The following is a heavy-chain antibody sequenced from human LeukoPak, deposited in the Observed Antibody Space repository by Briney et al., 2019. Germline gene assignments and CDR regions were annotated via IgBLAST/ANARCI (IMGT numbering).Heavy chain of an antibody. CDR2: INPSGST. CDR1: GGSFSGYH. Sequence: SETLSLTCAVYGGSFSGYHWTWIRQSPGKGLEWIGDINPSGSTHYNPSLKSRLTISVDTSKNQFSLKLRSVTAADTAVYYCARGRHDITMIVVVMTSVSYYLDVWGKGTTVTVS. V-gene: IGHV4-34*01. J-gene: IGHJ6*03. D-gene: IGHD3-22*01. CDR3: ARGRHDITMIVVVMTSVSYYLDV.